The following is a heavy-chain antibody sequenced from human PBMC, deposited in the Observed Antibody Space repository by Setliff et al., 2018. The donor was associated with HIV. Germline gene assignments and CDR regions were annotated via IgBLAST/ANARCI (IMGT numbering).Heavy chain of an antibody. J-gene: IGHJ6*03. Sequence: SETLSLTCTVSGGSISSDYWSWIRQPPGKGLEWIGRTYYYGGVKYNPSLKGRVTISVDTSKSQFSLKLRSLTAADTAVYYCARGNYYESGTYYKDGDYYYYYYMDVWGKGTTVTVSS. CDR1: GGSISSDY. CDR3: ARGNYYESGTYYKDGDYYYYYYMDV. CDR2: TYYYGGV. D-gene: IGHD3-10*01. V-gene: IGHV4-59*08.